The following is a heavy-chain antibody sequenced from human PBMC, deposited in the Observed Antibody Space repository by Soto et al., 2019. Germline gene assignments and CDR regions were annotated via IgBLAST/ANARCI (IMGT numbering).Heavy chain of an antibody. CDR2: IIPIFGTA. Sequence: ASVKVSCKASGGTFSSYAISWVRQAPGQGLEWMGGIIPIFGTANYAQKFQGRVTITADESTSTAYMELSSLRSEDTAVYYCARDRYCSGGSCTRGNYYYGMDVWGQGTTVTV. J-gene: IGHJ6*02. D-gene: IGHD2-15*01. CDR3: ARDRYCSGGSCTRGNYYYGMDV. V-gene: IGHV1-69*13. CDR1: GGTFSSYA.